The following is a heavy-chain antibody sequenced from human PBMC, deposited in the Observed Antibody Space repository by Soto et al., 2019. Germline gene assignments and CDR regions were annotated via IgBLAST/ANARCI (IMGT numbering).Heavy chain of an antibody. CDR1: GYTFTGYY. Sequence: ASVKVSCKASGYTFTGYYMHWVRQAPGQGREWMGWINPNSGGTNYAQKFQGWVTMTRDTSISTAYMELSRLRSDDTAVYYCAREGYDILTGYPSGAFDIWGQGTMVTVSS. D-gene: IGHD3-9*01. J-gene: IGHJ3*02. CDR3: AREGYDILTGYPSGAFDI. V-gene: IGHV1-2*04. CDR2: INPNSGGT.